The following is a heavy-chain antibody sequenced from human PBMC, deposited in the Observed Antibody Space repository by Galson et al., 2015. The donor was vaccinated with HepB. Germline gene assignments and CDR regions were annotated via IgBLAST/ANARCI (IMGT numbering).Heavy chain of an antibody. Sequence: SLRLSCAASGFTFNGSAMHWVRQASGKGLEWVGRIRSKANSYATAYAASVKGRFTISRDDSKNTAYLQMNSLKTEDTAVYYCTRPRIVGATGDDYWGQGTLVTVSS. CDR3: TRPRIVGATGDDY. D-gene: IGHD1-26*01. CDR1: GFTFNGSA. CDR2: IRSKANSYAT. V-gene: IGHV3-73*01. J-gene: IGHJ4*02.